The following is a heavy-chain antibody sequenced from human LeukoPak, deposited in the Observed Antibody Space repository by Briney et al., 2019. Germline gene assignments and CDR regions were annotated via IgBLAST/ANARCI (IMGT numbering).Heavy chain of an antibody. CDR1: GVSIRSHY. J-gene: IGHJ5*02. CDR2: IYYRGSS. Sequence: PSETLSLTCTVSGVSIRSHYWSWIRQVPGKGLEWIGYIYYRGSSNYNPSLMRRVTISVDTSKSQFSLKLRSVTAADTAVYYCARNFGGSSEMENRFDPWGQGTLVTVSS. CDR3: ARNFGGSSEMENRFDP. V-gene: IGHV4-59*08. D-gene: IGHD2-15*01.